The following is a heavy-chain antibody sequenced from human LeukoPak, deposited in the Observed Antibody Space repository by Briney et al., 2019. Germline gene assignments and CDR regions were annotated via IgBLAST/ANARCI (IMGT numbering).Heavy chain of an antibody. Sequence: GGSLRLFCAASGFTFSSYWMSWVRQVPGKGLEWVANINQDGSEKHYVDSVKGRFTISRDNANNSLFPQMDSVRAEDTAFYYCSREDYFGSGSPAYWGQGTPVTVSS. CDR1: GFTFSSYW. D-gene: IGHD3-10*01. V-gene: IGHV3-7*01. J-gene: IGHJ4*02. CDR2: INQDGSEK. CDR3: SREDYFGSGSPAY.